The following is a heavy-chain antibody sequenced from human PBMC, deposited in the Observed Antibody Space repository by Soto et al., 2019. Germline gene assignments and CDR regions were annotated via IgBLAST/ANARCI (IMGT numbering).Heavy chain of an antibody. J-gene: IGHJ6*02. Sequence: ASVKVSCKASGYTFTSYGISWVRQAPGQGLEWMGWINAYNGNTNYAQKLQGRVTMTTDTSTSTAYMELRSLRSDDTAVYYCARDPLKDRYDFWSFGYYFYYGMDVWGQGTTVTVSS. V-gene: IGHV1-18*04. CDR3: ARDPLKDRYDFWSFGYYFYYGMDV. CDR1: GYTFTSYG. D-gene: IGHD3-3*01. CDR2: INAYNGNT.